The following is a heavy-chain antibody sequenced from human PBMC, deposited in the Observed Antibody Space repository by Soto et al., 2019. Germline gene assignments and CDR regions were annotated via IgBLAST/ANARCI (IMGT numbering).Heavy chain of an antibody. J-gene: IGHJ4*02. CDR1: GFTVSSNY. V-gene: IGHV3-66*01. CDR3: ARDTRGYSGYDL. Sequence: GGSLRLSCAASGFTVSSNYMSWVRQAPGKGLEWVSVIYSGGSTYYADSVKGRFTISRDNSKNTLYLQMNSLRAEDTAVYYCARDTRGYSGYDLWGQGTLVTVSS. CDR2: IYSGGST. D-gene: IGHD5-12*01.